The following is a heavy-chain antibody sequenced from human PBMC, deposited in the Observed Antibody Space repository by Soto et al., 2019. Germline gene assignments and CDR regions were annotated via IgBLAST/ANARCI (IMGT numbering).Heavy chain of an antibody. J-gene: IGHJ4*02. CDR1: GGSISSGGYS. V-gene: IGHV4-30-2*01. D-gene: IGHD6-19*01. CDR2: IYHSGST. CDR3: ARAGGLGAVAADY. Sequence: QLQLQESGSGLVKPSQTLSLTCAVSGGSISSGGYSWSWIRQTPGKGLEWIGYIYHSGSTYYNPSLKSRVTISVDRSKNQFSLKLSSVTAADTAVYFCARAGGLGAVAADYWGQRTLVTVSS.